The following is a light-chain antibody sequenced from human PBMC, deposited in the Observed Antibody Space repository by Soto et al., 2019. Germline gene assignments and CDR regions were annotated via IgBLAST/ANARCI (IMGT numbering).Light chain of an antibody. CDR3: LQHNSFPFT. CDR2: AAS. V-gene: IGKV1-17*01. Sequence: DIQMTQSPSSLSASIGDRVTITCRASQGIRKDLGWFQQKPGEAPKRLIYAASTLESGVPSRFSGSGSGTEFTLTISSLQPEDFATYYCLQHNSFPFTFGQGTKVDIK. CDR1: QGIRKD. J-gene: IGKJ2*01.